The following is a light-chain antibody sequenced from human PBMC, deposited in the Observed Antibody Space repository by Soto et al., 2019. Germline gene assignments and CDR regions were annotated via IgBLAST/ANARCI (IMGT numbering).Light chain of an antibody. CDR1: QGISNY. CDR2: AAS. Sequence: DIQMTQSPSSLSASVGDRVTITCRASQGISNYLAWYQQKPGKVPKLLIYAASSLRSGVPSRFRGSGSGTDFPLTSSSLPPEDLATYYCQKYNSAPWTFGQGNKVEIK. V-gene: IGKV1-27*01. CDR3: QKYNSAPWT. J-gene: IGKJ1*01.